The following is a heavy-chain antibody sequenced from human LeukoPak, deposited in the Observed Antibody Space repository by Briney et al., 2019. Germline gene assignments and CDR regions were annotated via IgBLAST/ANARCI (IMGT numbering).Heavy chain of an antibody. V-gene: IGHV1-3*01. CDR3: ARSTTVTTYYYGMDV. CDR2: INAGNGNT. Sequence: ASVKVSCKASGYTFTSYAMHWVRQAPGQRLEWMGWINAGNGNTNYAQKLQGRVTMTTDTSTSTAYMELRSLRSDDTAVYYCARSTTVTTYYYGMDVWGQGTTVTVSS. D-gene: IGHD4-17*01. CDR1: GYTFTSYA. J-gene: IGHJ6*02.